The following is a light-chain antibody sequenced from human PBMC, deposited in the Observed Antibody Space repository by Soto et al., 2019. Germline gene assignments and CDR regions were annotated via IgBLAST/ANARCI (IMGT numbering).Light chain of an antibody. CDR1: QSISSN. J-gene: IGKJ4*01. CDR2: GAA. Sequence: IVMTHAPASLSLSPGERATLSFRAIQSISSNLAWYQQKPGQAPRLLIYGAATRATGIPARFSGSGSGTDFTLTINSLQSEDFAVYYCQMYNNWVGTFGGGTKVDI. CDR3: QMYNNWVGT. V-gene: IGKV3-15*01.